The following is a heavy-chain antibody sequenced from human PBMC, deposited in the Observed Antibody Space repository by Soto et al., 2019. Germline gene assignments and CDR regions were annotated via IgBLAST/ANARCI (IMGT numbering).Heavy chain of an antibody. V-gene: IGHV1-2*02. CDR2: INPNSGGT. CDR1: GYTFTGYY. CDR3: ARAVKPAAAGMGGGWFDP. Sequence: QVQLVQSGAEVKKPGASVKVSCKASGYTFTGYYMHWVRQAPGQGLEWMGWINPNSGGTNYAQKFRGGVTRTRDPSISTAYMGRGRLRSDDTAVYYWARAVKPAAAGMGGGWFDPWGQGTLVTVSS. D-gene: IGHD6-13*01. J-gene: IGHJ5*02.